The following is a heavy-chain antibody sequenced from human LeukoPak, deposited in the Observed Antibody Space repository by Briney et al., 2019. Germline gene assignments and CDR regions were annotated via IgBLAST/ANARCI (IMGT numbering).Heavy chain of an antibody. Sequence: GGSLRLSCAASGFTVSSNYMSWVRQAPGKGLEWVSVIYSGGSIYYADSVKGRFTISRDNSKNTLYLQMNSLRAEDTAVYYCAREGSGYYFFDYWGQGTLVTVSS. J-gene: IGHJ4*02. CDR1: GFTVSSNY. CDR2: IYSGGSI. CDR3: AREGSGYYFFDY. D-gene: IGHD3-22*01. V-gene: IGHV3-66*01.